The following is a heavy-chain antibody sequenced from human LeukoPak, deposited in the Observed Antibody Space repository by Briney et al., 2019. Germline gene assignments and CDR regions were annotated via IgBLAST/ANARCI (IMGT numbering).Heavy chain of an antibody. Sequence: GASVKVSCKASGYRFISYSISWVRQAPGQGLEWVGWISSYNGKTNYGKNVQGRVTMTTDTSTSTAYMELRSLRSDDTAIYYCARNYDSSKDGNDYWGQGTLVTVSS. J-gene: IGHJ4*02. D-gene: IGHD3-22*01. CDR1: GYRFISYS. V-gene: IGHV1-18*01. CDR2: ISSYNGKT. CDR3: ARNYDSSKDGNDY.